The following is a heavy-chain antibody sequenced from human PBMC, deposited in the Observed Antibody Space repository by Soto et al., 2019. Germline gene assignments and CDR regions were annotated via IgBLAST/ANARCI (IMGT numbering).Heavy chain of an antibody. Sequence: PSETLSLTCAVSGGSISSGGYSCSWIRQPPGKGLEWIGYIYHSGSTYYNPSLKSRVTISVDRSKNQFSLKLSSVTAADTAVYYCTSDYTLRSYRFDYWGRGILVTVSS. CDR3: TSDYTLRSYRFDY. CDR1: GGSISSGGYS. CDR2: IYHSGST. D-gene: IGHD3-10*01. V-gene: IGHV4-30-2*01. J-gene: IGHJ4*02.